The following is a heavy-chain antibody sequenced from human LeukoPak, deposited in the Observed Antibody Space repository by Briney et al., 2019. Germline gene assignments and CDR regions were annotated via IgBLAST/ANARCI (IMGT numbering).Heavy chain of an antibody. D-gene: IGHD3-3*01. CDR2: IIPILGIA. CDR1: GGTFSSYA. CDR3: ARTSGDYDFWSGDAFDI. J-gene: IGHJ3*02. Sequence: SVKVSCKASGGTFSSYAISWVRQAPGQGLEWMGRIIPILGIANYAQKFQGRVTITADKSTSTAYMELSSLRSEDTAVYYCARTSGDYDFWSGDAFDIWGQGTMVTVSS. V-gene: IGHV1-69*04.